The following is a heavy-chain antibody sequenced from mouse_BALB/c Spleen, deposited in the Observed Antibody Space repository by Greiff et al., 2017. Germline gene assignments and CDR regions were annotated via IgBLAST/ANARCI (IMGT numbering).Heavy chain of an antibody. CDR2: IYPGAGDT. CDR1: GYAFSSYW. V-gene: IGHV1-80*01. J-gene: IGHJ2*01. CDR3: ARSGNFTYYLDY. D-gene: IGHD2-1*01. Sequence: QVQLQQSGAELVRPGSSVKISCKASGYAFSSYWMNWVKQRPGQGLEWIGQIYPGAGDTNYNGKFKGKATLTADKSSSTAYMQLSSLTSEDSAVYFCARSGNFTYYLDYWGQGTTLTVSS.